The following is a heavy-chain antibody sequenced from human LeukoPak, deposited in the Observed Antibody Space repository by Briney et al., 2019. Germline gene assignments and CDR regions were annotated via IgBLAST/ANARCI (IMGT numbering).Heavy chain of an antibody. CDR1: GFTFSSYA. Sequence: GGSLRLSCAASGFTFSSYAMHWVRQAPGKGLEWVAVISYDGSNKYYADSVKGRFTISRDNSKNTLYLQMNSLRAEDTAVYYCATTSVAGTGFFDYWGQGTLVTVSS. CDR3: ATTSVAGTGFFDY. CDR2: ISYDGSNK. J-gene: IGHJ4*02. D-gene: IGHD6-19*01. V-gene: IGHV3-30*04.